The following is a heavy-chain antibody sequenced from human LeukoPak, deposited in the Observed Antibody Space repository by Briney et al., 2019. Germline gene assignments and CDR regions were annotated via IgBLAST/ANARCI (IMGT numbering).Heavy chain of an antibody. V-gene: IGHV3-21*06. CDR1: GFTFNTYT. D-gene: IGHD2-15*01. CDR3: ARDGVLVSSSPSYWYFDL. CDR2: ISSTSRYI. Sequence: GESLRLSCAASGFTFNTYTINWVRQAPGKGLEWVSSISSTSRYIYYADPVKGRFTISRDNAKNTLYLQLNSLRAEDTAVYYCARDGVLVSSSPSYWYFDLWGRGTLVAVSS. J-gene: IGHJ2*01.